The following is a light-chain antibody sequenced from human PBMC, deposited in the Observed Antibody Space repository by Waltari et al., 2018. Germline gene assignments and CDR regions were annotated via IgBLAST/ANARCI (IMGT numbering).Light chain of an antibody. V-gene: IGKV3-20*01. CDR1: QSVSSSY. CDR2: GAS. CDR3: QHYGSSLLT. J-gene: IGKJ4*01. Sequence: EIVLTQSPGTLSLSPGERATLSCRASQSVSSSYLAWFQQKPGQAPRLLIYGASTRATGIPDRFSGIESGTDFTLTISRLEPEDFAVYHCQHYGSSLLTFGGGTKVEIK.